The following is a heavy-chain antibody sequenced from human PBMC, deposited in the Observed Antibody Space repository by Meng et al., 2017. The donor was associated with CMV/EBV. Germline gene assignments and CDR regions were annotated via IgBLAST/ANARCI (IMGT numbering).Heavy chain of an antibody. CDR3: ARDHRITIFGVVTALYGMDV. J-gene: IGHJ6*02. CDR1: GGSFSGYY. CDR2: INHSGST. V-gene: IGHV4-34*01. Sequence: SETLSLTCAVYGGSFSGYYWSWIRQPPGKGLEWIGEINHSGSTNYNPSLKSRVTISVDTSKNQFSLKLSSVTAADTAVYYCARDHRITIFGVVTALYGMDVWGQGTTVTVSS. D-gene: IGHD3-3*01.